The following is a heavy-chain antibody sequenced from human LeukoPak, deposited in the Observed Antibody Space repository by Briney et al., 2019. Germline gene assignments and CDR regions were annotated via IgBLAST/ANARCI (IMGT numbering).Heavy chain of an antibody. CDR1: GFTFSTCS. Sequence: GGSLRLSCAASGFTFSTCSMNWVRQAPGKGLEWVSSISSGSSNINYADSVKGRFTISRDNAKNSLYVQMNSLRVEDTAVYYCASRGDLMEFDYWGQGTLVTVSS. D-gene: IGHD3-10*01. CDR3: ASRGDLMEFDY. J-gene: IGHJ4*02. CDR2: ISSGSSNI. V-gene: IGHV3-21*01.